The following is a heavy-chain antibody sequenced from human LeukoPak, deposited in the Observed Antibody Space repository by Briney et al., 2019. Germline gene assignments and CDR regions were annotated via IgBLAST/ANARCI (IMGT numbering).Heavy chain of an antibody. J-gene: IGHJ4*02. CDR2: TDPSDSET. Sequence: GGSLQISCNASGYSFTSYWIGWGRRMPGKGREWMGITDPSDSETQYTPSFQGQVTISVDKSLTTAHLQWNSLKASDTAMYYCARQTAMGRSGDYWGQGTLVTVSS. D-gene: IGHD5-18*01. CDR3: ARQTAMGRSGDY. V-gene: IGHV5-51*01. CDR1: GYSFTSYW.